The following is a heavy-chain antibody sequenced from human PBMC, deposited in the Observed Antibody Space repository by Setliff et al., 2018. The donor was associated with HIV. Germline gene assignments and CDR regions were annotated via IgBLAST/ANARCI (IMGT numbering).Heavy chain of an antibody. CDR1: GFTFSSYG. Sequence: GGSLRLSCAASGFTFSSYGMHWVRQAPGKGLEWVAVISYDGSNKYYADSVKGRFTISRDNSKNTLYLQMNSLRAEDTAVYYCARCSTASAHSVSWFDPWGQGTLVTVSS. D-gene: IGHD2-2*01. CDR2: ISYDGSNK. CDR3: ARCSTASAHSVSWFDP. V-gene: IGHV3-30*03. J-gene: IGHJ5*02.